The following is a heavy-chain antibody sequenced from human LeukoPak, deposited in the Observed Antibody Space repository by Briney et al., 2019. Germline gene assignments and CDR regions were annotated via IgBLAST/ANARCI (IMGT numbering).Heavy chain of an antibody. J-gene: IGHJ6*03. CDR3: AILGELAAHYYYYMDV. V-gene: IGHV1-69*05. CDR2: IIPIFGTA. CDR1: GYTFTSYY. Sequence: ASVKVSCKASGYTFTSYYMHWVRQAPGQGLEWMGGIIPIFGTANYAQKFQGRVTITTDESTSTAYMELSSLRSEDTAVYYCAILGELAAHYYYYMDVWGKGTTVTVSS. D-gene: IGHD1-26*01.